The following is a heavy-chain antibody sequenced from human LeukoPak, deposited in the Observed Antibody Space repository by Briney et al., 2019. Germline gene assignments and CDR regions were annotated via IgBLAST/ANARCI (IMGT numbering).Heavy chain of an antibody. D-gene: IGHD2-15*01. CDR1: GFTFTTYD. CDR3: ARDLTIKRVVAAIN. CDR2: IGTTGDT. V-gene: IGHV3-13*01. J-gene: IGHJ4*02. Sequence: GGSLRLSCAASGFTFTTYDMHWVRQATGKGLEWVSAIGTTGDTYYPGSVKGRFTISRDNSKNTLYLQMNSLRAEDTAVYYCARDLTIKRVVAAINWGQGTLVTVSS.